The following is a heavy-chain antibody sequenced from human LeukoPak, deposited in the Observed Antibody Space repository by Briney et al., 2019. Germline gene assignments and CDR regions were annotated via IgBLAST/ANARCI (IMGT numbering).Heavy chain of an antibody. D-gene: IGHD3-22*01. CDR1: GGSISSYY. CDR3: AATYYYDSSGYVGDY. V-gene: IGHV4-59*08. CDR2: IYYSGST. J-gene: IGHJ4*02. Sequence: SETLSLTCTVSGGSISSYYWSWIRQPPGKGLEWIGYIYYSGSTNYNPSLKSRVTISADTSKNQFSLKLSSVTAADTAVYYCAATYYYDSSGYVGDYWGQGTPVTVSS.